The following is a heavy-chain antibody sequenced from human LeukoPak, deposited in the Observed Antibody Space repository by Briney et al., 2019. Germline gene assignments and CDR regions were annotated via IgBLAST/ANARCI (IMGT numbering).Heavy chain of an antibody. CDR2: ISGSGGST. V-gene: IGHV3-23*01. D-gene: IGHD3-22*01. CDR1: GFTFSCYA. CDR3: AKDLVRYDDVRTPDY. Sequence: PGGSLRLSCAASGFTFSCYAMSWVRQAPGKGLEWVSAISGSGGSTYYADSVKGRFTISRDNSKNTLYLQMNSLRAEDTAVYYCAKDLVRYDDVRTPDYWGRGTLVSVSS. J-gene: IGHJ4*02.